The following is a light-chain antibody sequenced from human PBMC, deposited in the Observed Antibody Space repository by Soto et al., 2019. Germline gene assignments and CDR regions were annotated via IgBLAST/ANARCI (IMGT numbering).Light chain of an antibody. Sequence: QSVLTQPASVSGSPGQSITISCTGTSSDVGSYNLVSWYQQHPGKAPKLLIYGNSNRPSGVPDRFSGSKSGTSASLAITGLQAEDEADYYCQSYDSSLSGPYVFGTGTKLTVL. CDR3: QSYDSSLSGPYV. CDR2: GNS. V-gene: IGLV2-14*02. J-gene: IGLJ1*01. CDR1: SSDVGSYNL.